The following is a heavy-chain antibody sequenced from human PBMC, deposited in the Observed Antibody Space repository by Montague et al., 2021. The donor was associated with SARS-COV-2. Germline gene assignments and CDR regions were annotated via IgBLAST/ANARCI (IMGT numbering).Heavy chain of an antibody. CDR1: GFTFSSYS. Sequence: SLRLSCAASGFTFSSYSMNWVRQAPGKGLEWVSYISSSSSTIYYADSVKGRFTISRDNVKNSLYLQMNSLRDEDTAVYYCARAPGIAVLGTPAYFDYWGQGTLVTVSS. CDR3: ARAPGIAVLGTPAYFDY. CDR2: ISSSSSTI. J-gene: IGHJ4*02. V-gene: IGHV3-48*02. D-gene: IGHD6-13*01.